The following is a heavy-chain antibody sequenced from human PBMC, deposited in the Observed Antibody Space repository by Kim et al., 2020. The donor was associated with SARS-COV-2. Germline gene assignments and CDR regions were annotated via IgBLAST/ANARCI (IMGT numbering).Heavy chain of an antibody. V-gene: IGHV3-30*04. CDR1: GFTFSSYA. CDR3: ARNQGITMIVVVITHFDY. D-gene: IGHD3-22*01. J-gene: IGHJ4*02. Sequence: GGSLRLSCAASGFTFSSYAMHWVRQAPGKGLEGVAVISYDGSNKYYADSVKGRFTTSRDNSKNTLYLQMNSLRAEDTAVYYCARNQGITMIVVVITHFDYWGQGTLVTVSS. CDR2: ISYDGSNK.